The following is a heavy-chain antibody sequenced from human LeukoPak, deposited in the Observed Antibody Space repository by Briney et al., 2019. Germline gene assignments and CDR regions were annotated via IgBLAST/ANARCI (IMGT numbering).Heavy chain of an antibody. D-gene: IGHD6-13*01. CDR1: GFTFSSYG. Sequence: GGSLRLSCAASGFTFSSYGMHWVRQAPGKGLEWVAVIWYDGSNKYYADSVKGRFTISRDNSKNTLYLQMNSLGAEDTAVYYCARGGPYSSSWYYFDYWGQGTLVTVSS. CDR3: ARGGPYSSSWYYFDY. V-gene: IGHV3-33*01. J-gene: IGHJ4*02. CDR2: IWYDGSNK.